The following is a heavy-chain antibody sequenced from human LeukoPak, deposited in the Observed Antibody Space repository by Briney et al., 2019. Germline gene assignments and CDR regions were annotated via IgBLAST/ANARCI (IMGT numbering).Heavy chain of an antibody. D-gene: IGHD6-13*01. J-gene: IGHJ5*02. V-gene: IGHV1-2*02. CDR1: GYTFTGYY. CDR2: INPNSGGT. CDR3: AREQQPGNWFDP. Sequence: ASVKVSCKATGYTFTGYYMHWVRQAPGQGLEWMGWINPNSGGTNYAQKFQGRVTMTRDTSTSTAYMELSRLRSDDTAVYYCAREQQPGNWFDPWGQGTLVTVSS.